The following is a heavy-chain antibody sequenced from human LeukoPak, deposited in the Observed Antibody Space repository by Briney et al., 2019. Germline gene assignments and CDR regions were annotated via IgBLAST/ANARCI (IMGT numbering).Heavy chain of an antibody. D-gene: IGHD3-16*02. V-gene: IGHV4-34*01. CDR1: GGSFSGYY. CDR3: ARGRGVWGSYRYITFDY. J-gene: IGHJ4*02. CDR2: INHSGST. Sequence: PSETLSLTCAVDGGSFSGYYWSWIRQPPGKGLEWIGEINHSGSTNYNPSLKSRVTISVDTSKNQFSLKLSSVTAADTAVYYCARGRGVWGSYRYITFDYWGQGTLVTVSS.